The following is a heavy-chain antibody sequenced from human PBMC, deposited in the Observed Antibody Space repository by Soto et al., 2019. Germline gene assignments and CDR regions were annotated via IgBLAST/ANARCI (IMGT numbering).Heavy chain of an antibody. CDR3: AKIPPAAGNYYYHGMDV. CDR2: ISGSGGST. V-gene: IGHV3-23*01. D-gene: IGHD6-13*01. CDR1: GFTFSSYA. Sequence: RRSCAGSGFTFSSYAMRWVRQAPGKGLEWVSAISGSGGSTYYADSVKGRFTISRDNSKNTLYLQMNSLRAEDTAVYYCAKIPPAAGNYYYHGMDVWGQGTTVTVSS. J-gene: IGHJ6*02.